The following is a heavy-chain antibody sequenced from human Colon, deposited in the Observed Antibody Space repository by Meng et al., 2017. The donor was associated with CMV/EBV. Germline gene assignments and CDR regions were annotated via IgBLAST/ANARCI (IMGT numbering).Heavy chain of an antibody. CDR1: GFTFKFYW. J-gene: IGHJ4*02. D-gene: IGHD3-10*01. Sequence: GGSLRLSCVASGFTFKFYWMHWVRQTPGKGLEWVALIDGDGSSRNYADSVKGRFTISRDNAKNTVFLHMTGLRADDTAVYYCARDLASRSSLDSWGQGTLFPVSS. CDR2: IDGDGSSR. V-gene: IGHV3-74*01. CDR3: ARDLASRSSLDS.